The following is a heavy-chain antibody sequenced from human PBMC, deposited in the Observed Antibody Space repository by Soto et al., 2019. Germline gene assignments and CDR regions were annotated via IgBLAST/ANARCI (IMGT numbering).Heavy chain of an antibody. CDR3: ARDTAGLSY. Sequence: EVQLVESGGGLVQPGGSLRLSCAASGLTFSNFRMHWVRQAQGKGLVWVALISNDGRSTNHADSVKGRFTISRDNAKSTLYLQLNSLRAEDTAVYYCARDTAGLSYWGHGTLVTVSS. V-gene: IGHV3-74*01. J-gene: IGHJ4*01. CDR1: GLTFSNFR. CDR2: ISNDGRST. D-gene: IGHD2-21*02.